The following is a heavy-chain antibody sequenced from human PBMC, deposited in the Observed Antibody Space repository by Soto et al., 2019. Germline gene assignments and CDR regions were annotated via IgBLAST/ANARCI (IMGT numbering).Heavy chain of an antibody. CDR2: IDPSDSYT. V-gene: IGHV5-10-1*01. CDR1: GYSFTSYW. J-gene: IGHJ6*02. CDR3: ARRRSSSSPSLYYYYGMDV. D-gene: IGHD6-6*01. Sequence: GASLKISCKGSGYSFTSYWISWVRQMPGKGLEWMGRIDPSDSYTNYSPSFQGHVTIPADKSISTAYLQWGSLKASDTAMYYCARRRSSSSPSLYYYYGMDVWGQGTTVTSP.